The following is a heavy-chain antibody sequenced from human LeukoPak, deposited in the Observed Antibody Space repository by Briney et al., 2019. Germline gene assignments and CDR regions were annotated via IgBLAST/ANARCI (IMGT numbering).Heavy chain of an antibody. CDR1: GGSISSYY. V-gene: IGHV4-59*12. CDR2: IYYSGST. CDR3: ARRRTGWPPRNYYYMDV. Sequence: SETLSLTCTVSGGSISSYYWSWIRQPPGKGLEWIGYIYYSGSTNYNPSLKSRVTISVDTSKNQFSLKLSSVTAADTAVYYCARRRTGWPPRNYYYMDVWGKGTTVTISS. D-gene: IGHD3/OR15-3a*01. J-gene: IGHJ6*03.